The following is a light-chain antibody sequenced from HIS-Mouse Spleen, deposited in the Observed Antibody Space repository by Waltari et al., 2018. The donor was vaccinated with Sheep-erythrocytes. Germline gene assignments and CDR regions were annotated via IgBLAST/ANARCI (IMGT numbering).Light chain of an antibody. V-gene: IGLV2-11*01. J-gene: IGLJ3*02. Sequence: QSALTQPRSVSGSPGQSVTISCTGTSSSVGGYTYVSRYQHHPGQAPKLMIYDVSKRPSGVPDRFSGSKSGNTASLTISGLQAEDEADYYCCSYAGSYTFWVFGGGTRLTVL. CDR2: DVS. CDR3: CSYAGSYTFWV. CDR1: SSSVGGYTY.